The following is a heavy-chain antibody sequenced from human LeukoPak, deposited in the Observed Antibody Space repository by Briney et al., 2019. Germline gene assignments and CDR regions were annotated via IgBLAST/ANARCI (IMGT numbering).Heavy chain of an antibody. CDR3: ARDRILGVVIPLDY. J-gene: IGHJ4*02. Sequence: ASVKVSCKASGYTFTGYYMHWVRQAPGQGLEWMGWINPNSGGTNYAQKFQGRVTMARDTSISTAYMELRRLRSDDTAVYYCARDRILGVVIPLDYWGQGTLVTVSS. CDR1: GYTFTGYY. D-gene: IGHD3-3*01. V-gene: IGHV1-2*02. CDR2: INPNSGGT.